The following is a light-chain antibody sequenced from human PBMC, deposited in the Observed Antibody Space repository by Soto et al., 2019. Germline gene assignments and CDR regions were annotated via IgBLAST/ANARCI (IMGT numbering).Light chain of an antibody. CDR1: QTVSTN. CDR2: GAS. Sequence: EIVMTQSPATLSVSPGERATLSCRASQTVSTNLAWYQQRRGQAPRLLIYGASTRAADIPARFSGTGSGTEFNITISSLQSEDLAVYYCQQYNNWPPLTFGGGTKVEIK. CDR3: QQYNNWPPLT. J-gene: IGKJ4*01. V-gene: IGKV3D-15*01.